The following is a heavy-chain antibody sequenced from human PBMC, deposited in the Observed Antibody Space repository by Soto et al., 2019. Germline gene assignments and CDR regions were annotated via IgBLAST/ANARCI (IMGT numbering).Heavy chain of an antibody. J-gene: IGHJ4*02. Sequence: VGSLRLSCAASGFTFSSYAMSWVRQAPGKGLEWVSTISGSGGSTYYADSVKGRFTISRDNSKNTLYLQMNSLRAEDTAVYYCARRSWDSSSWYYFDYWGQGTLVTVSS. V-gene: IGHV3-23*01. CDR3: ARRSWDSSSWYYFDY. CDR1: GFTFSSYA. CDR2: ISGSGGST. D-gene: IGHD6-13*01.